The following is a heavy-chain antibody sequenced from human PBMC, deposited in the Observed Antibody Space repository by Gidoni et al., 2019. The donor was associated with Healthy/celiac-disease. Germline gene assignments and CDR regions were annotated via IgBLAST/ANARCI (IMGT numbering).Heavy chain of an antibody. V-gene: IGHV3-15*01. CDR2: IKSKTDGGTT. D-gene: IGHD3-22*01. Sequence: EVQLVESGGGLVKPGGSLRLSCAASGFTFSNAWMSWVRQAPGKGLEWVGRIKSKTDGGTTDYAAPVKGRFTISRDDSKNTLYLQMNSLKTEDTAVYYCTTDREYYYDSSGYYGENGLYWGQGTLVTVSS. CDR1: GFTFSNAW. CDR3: TTDREYYYDSSGYYGENGLY. J-gene: IGHJ4*02.